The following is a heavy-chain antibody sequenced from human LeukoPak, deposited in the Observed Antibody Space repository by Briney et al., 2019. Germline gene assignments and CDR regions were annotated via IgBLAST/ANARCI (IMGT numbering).Heavy chain of an antibody. Sequence: GGSLRLSCAASGFTLSTYWMSWVRQAPGKGLEWVSVIYSGGSTYYADSVKGRFTISRDNSKNTLYLQMNSLRAEDTAVYYCARLLSRFGAFDIWGQGTMVTVSS. CDR1: GFTLSTYW. V-gene: IGHV3-53*01. J-gene: IGHJ3*02. CDR3: ARLLSRFGAFDI. D-gene: IGHD3-16*02. CDR2: IYSGGST.